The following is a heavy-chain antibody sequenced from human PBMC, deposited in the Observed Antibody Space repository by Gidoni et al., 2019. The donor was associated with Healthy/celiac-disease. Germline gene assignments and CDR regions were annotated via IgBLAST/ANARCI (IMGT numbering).Heavy chain of an antibody. CDR1: SYG. V-gene: IGHV3-30*18. Sequence: SYGMHWVRQAPGKGLEWVAVISYDGSNKYYADSVKGRFTISRDNSKNTLYLQMNSLRAEDTAVYYCAKGLGNIVATAHRKLLYYYYGMDVWGQGTTVTVSS. CDR3: AKGLGNIVATAHRKLLYYYYGMDV. CDR2: ISYDGSNK. J-gene: IGHJ6*02. D-gene: IGHD5-12*01.